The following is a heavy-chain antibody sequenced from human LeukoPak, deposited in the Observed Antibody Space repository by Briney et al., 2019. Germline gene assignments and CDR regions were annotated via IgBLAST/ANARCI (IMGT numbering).Heavy chain of an antibody. CDR2: INPNSGGT. Sequence: PGASVKVSCKASGYTFTGYYMHWVRQAPGQGLEWMGWINPNSGGTNYAQKFQGRVTMTRDTSISTAYMELSRLRSDDTAVYYCARVRPSEGYYYMDVWGKGTTVTVSS. J-gene: IGHJ6*03. D-gene: IGHD6-6*01. CDR1: GYTFTGYY. V-gene: IGHV1-2*02. CDR3: ARVRPSEGYYYMDV.